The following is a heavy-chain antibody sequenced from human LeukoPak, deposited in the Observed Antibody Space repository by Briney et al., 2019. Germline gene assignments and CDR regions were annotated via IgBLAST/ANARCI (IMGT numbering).Heavy chain of an antibody. CDR2: ISWEGDTT. V-gene: IGHV3-43D*04. J-gene: IGHJ4*02. CDR3: TRDTDYGSATNYFDH. CDR1: GFTFNDYA. Sequence: GGSLRLSCAASGFTFNDYAMHWVRQAPGKGLEWVSLISWEGDTTYYADSVRGRFTISRDNSKNSLYLQMNSLTADDTAFYYCTRDTDYGSATNYFDHWGQGTLVSVSS. D-gene: IGHD3-10*01.